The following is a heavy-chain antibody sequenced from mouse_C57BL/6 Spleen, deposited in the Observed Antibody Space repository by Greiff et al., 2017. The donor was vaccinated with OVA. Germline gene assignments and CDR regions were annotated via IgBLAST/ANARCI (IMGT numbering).Heavy chain of an antibody. Sequence: QVQLQQPGAELVRPGSSVKLSCKASGYTFTSYWMHWVKQRPIQGLEWIGNIDPSDSETHYNQKFKDKATLTVDKSSSTAYMQLSSLTSEDSAVYYCARKGYYSNYGQYFDYWGQGTTLTVSS. CDR2: IDPSDSET. CDR1: GYTFTSYW. CDR3: ARKGYYSNYGQYFDY. J-gene: IGHJ2*01. D-gene: IGHD2-5*01. V-gene: IGHV1-52*01.